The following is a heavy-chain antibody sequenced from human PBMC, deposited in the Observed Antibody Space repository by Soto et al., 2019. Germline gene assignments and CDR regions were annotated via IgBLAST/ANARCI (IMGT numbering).Heavy chain of an antibody. CDR2: ISAYNGNT. D-gene: IGHD3-22*01. CDR3: ARLRITMIVVAKGWYFDL. Sequence: QVQLVQSGAEVKKPGASVKVSCKASGYTFTSYGISWVRQAPGQGLEWMGWISAYNGNTNYAQKLQGRVTMTTDTSTSTAYMELRSLRSDDTAVYSCARLRITMIVVAKGWYFDLWGRGTLVTVSS. CDR1: GYTFTSYG. V-gene: IGHV1-18*01. J-gene: IGHJ2*01.